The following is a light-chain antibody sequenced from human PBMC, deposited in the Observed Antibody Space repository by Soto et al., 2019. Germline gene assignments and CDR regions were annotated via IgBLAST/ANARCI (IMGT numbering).Light chain of an antibody. CDR1: SSDVGGYNY. CDR3: SSYAGSNNPDI. V-gene: IGLV2-8*01. J-gene: IGLJ1*01. CDR2: EVS. Sequence: QSALTPPPSATGSTGQSVTISCTGTSSDVGGYNYVSWYQQHPGKAPKLMIYEVSKRPSGVPDRFSGSKSGNTAYLTVSGLQAEDEADYYCSSYAGSNNPDIFGTGTKVTVL.